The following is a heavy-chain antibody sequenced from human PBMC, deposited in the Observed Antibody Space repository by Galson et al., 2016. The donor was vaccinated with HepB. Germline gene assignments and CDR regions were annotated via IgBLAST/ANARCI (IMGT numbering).Heavy chain of an antibody. J-gene: IGHJ4*02. CDR2: INTNTGNP. CDR3: VKVGSRYYGSGSYERPDF. V-gene: IGHV7-4-1*02. CDR1: GYTFINYA. Sequence: SVKVSCKASGYTFINYAMSWVRQAPGQGLEWMGWINTNTGNPTYAQGFTGRFVFSLDTSVSTAYLQISGLKSEDTAIYYCVKVGSRYYGSGSYERPDFWGQGTLVTVSS. D-gene: IGHD3-10*01.